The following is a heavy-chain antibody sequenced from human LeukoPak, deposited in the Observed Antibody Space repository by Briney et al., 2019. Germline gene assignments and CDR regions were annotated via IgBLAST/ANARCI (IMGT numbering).Heavy chain of an antibody. Sequence: SETLSLTCTVSGGSISSSSYYWGWIRQPPGKGLEWIGSIYYSGSTYYNPSLKSQVTISVDTSKNKFSMKLSSVTAADTAVYYCARGGSTLHSAGGHDIEFYYYYYMDVWGKGTTVTISS. CDR1: GGSISSSSYY. J-gene: IGHJ6*03. CDR3: ARGGSTLHSAGGHDIEFYYYYYMDV. V-gene: IGHV4-39*07. D-gene: IGHD3-9*01. CDR2: IYYSGST.